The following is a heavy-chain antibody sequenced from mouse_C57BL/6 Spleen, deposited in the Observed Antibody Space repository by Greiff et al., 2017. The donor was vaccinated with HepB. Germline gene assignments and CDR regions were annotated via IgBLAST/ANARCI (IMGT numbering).Heavy chain of an antibody. CDR3: TRVGLTTALDY. CDR1: GYTFTDYE. J-gene: IGHJ2*01. V-gene: IGHV1-15*01. Sequence: QVQLQQSGAELVRPGASVTLSCKASGYTFTDYEMHWVKQTPVHGLEWIGAIDPETGGTAYNQKFKGKAILTADKSSSTAYMELRSLTSEDSAVYYCTRVGLTTALDYWGQGTTLTVSS. CDR2: IDPETGGT. D-gene: IGHD1-2*01.